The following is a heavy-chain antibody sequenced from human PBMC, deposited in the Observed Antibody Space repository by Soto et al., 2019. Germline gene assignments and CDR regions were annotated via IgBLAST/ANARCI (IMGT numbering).Heavy chain of an antibody. D-gene: IGHD2-15*01. V-gene: IGHV3-23*01. J-gene: IGHJ4*02. Sequence: EVQLLESGGGLVQPGGSLRLSCAASGFTFSSYAMSWVRQAPGKGLEWVSGIGRSGGDTYYADSVMGRFSISRDNSKDTLLLQITSLSAEDAAIYFCAKALGWSISASCSYFDYWGQGTLVTVSS. CDR1: GFTFSSYA. CDR2: IGRSGGDT. CDR3: AKALGWSISASCSYFDY.